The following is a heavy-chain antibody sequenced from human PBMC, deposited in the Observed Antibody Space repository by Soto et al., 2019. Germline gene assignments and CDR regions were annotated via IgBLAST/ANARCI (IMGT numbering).Heavy chain of an antibody. D-gene: IGHD6-19*01. J-gene: IGHJ4*02. CDR2: VNPNTGDT. CDR3: ARAPRPAAIAVLDH. CDR1: GYSFTSYD. Sequence: QVQLVQSGTEVKTSGASVKVSCEASGYSFTSYDINWLRQATGQGPEWMGWVNPNTGDTGLAQRFQARVTLSSDTSINTAYVEVSSLRPDDTAIYFCARAPRPAAIAVLDHWGQGTLVAVSS. V-gene: IGHV1-8*01.